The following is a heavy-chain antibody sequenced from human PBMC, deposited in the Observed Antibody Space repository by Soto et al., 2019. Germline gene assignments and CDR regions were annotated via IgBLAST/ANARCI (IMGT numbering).Heavy chain of an antibody. CDR3: ARSPYSSSWDFDY. Sequence: PSETLSLTCTVSGGSISSYYWSWIRQPPGKGLEWIAYIYYSGSTNYNPSLKSRVTISVDASKNQFSLKLSSVTAADTAVYYCARSPYSSSWDFDYWGQGTLVTVSS. CDR2: IYYSGST. CDR1: GGSISSYY. D-gene: IGHD6-13*01. J-gene: IGHJ4*02. V-gene: IGHV4-59*08.